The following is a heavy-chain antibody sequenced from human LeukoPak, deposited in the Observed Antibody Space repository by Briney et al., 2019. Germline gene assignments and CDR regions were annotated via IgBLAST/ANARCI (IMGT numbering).Heavy chain of an antibody. CDR2: IYYSGST. CDR3: ARHRYYGSGNIWFDP. CDR1: GGSISSSSYY. V-gene: IGHV4-39*01. J-gene: IGHJ5*02. D-gene: IGHD3-10*01. Sequence: SETLSLTCTVSGGSISSSSYYWGRVRQPPGKGLEWIGSIYYSGSTYYNPSLKSRVTISVDTSKNQFSLKLSSVTAADTAVYYCARHRYYGSGNIWFDPWGQGTLVTVSS.